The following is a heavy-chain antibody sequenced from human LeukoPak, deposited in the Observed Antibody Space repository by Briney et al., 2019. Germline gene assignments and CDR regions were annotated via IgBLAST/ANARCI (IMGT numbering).Heavy chain of an antibody. Sequence: SETLSVTCIVSGGSINSDYWIWIRQPPGKGPEWIGNVFHTGNTNYSPSLRSRVTISLDTSKNQFSLSLRSVTAADTAVYYCARATVTYDFWSGYPSYFDSWGQGTLVTVSS. V-gene: IGHV4-59*01. CDR2: VFHTGNT. J-gene: IGHJ4*02. CDR1: GGSINSDY. D-gene: IGHD3-3*01. CDR3: ARATVTYDFWSGYPSYFDS.